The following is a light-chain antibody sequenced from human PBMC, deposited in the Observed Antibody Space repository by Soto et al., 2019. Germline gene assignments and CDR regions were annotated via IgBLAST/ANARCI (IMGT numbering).Light chain of an antibody. CDR2: EVT. CDR3: SSYTGTNAGV. V-gene: IGLV2-14*01. Sequence: QSALTQPASVSGSPGQSITISCTGTSSDVGHYNYVSWYQQHPGKAPRLMIYEVTNRASGVSHRFPGSRSGNTASLTISGLQAEDEADYYCSSYTGTNAGVFGGGTKLTVL. J-gene: IGLJ3*02. CDR1: SSDVGHYNY.